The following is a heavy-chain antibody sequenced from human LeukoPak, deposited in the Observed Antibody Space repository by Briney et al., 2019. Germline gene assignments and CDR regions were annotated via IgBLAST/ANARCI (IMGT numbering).Heavy chain of an antibody. Sequence: GGSLRLSCAASGFTFSSYSMNWVRQAPGKGLEWVSSISSSSSYIYYADSVKGRFTISRDNAKNSLYLQMNSLRAEDTAVYYCARVEICSSTSCSSNAFDIWGQGTMVTVSS. CDR2: ISSSSSYI. J-gene: IGHJ3*02. CDR1: GFTFSSYS. D-gene: IGHD2-2*01. CDR3: ARVEICSSTSCSSNAFDI. V-gene: IGHV3-21*01.